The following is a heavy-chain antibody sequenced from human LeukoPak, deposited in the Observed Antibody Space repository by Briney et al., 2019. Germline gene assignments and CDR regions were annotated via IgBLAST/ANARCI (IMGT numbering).Heavy chain of an antibody. Sequence: PSETLSLTCTVSGGSISSGSYSWGWIRQPPGKGLEWIASIYYSGSTYYNPSLKSRVIISVDTSKNQFSLKLSSVTAADTAVYYCARQGLTTVATSGIGYWGQGTLVTVSS. CDR3: ARQGLTTVATSGIGY. D-gene: IGHD4-17*01. V-gene: IGHV4-39*01. J-gene: IGHJ4*02. CDR1: GGSISSGSYS. CDR2: IYYSGST.